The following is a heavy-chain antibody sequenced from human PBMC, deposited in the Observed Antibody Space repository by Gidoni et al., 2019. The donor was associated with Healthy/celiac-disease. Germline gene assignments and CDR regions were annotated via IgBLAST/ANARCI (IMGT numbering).Heavy chain of an antibody. Sequence: EVQLVESGGGLVQPGRSLRLSCAASGFTFSRYEMPWVRQATGRGLEWVSAIGTAGDTYYPGSVKGRFTISRENAKNSLYLQMNSLRAGDTAVYYCAREHGDYGMDVWGQGTTVTVSS. CDR2: IGTAGDT. CDR1: GFTFSRYE. D-gene: IGHD4-17*01. CDR3: AREHGDYGMDV. V-gene: IGHV3-13*01. J-gene: IGHJ6*02.